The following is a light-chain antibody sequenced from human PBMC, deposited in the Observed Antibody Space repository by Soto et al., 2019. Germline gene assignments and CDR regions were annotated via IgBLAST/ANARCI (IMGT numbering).Light chain of an antibody. Sequence: DIPMTQSPSSLSASVGDRVTITCRASQGISTYLNWYQQKPGKAPRLLIYAASSLQSGVPSRFSGSASGTDFTLTVSSLQPEDFASYYCQQSYGTPYTFGQGTKLEI. CDR1: QGISTY. CDR3: QQSYGTPYT. V-gene: IGKV1-39*01. J-gene: IGKJ2*01. CDR2: AAS.